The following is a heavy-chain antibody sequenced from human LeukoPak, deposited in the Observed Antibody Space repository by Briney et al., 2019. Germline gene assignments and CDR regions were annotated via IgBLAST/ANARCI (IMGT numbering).Heavy chain of an antibody. Sequence: ASVKVSCKASGYTFTSYDVNWVRQATGQGLEWMGWMNPNSGNTGYAQKFQGRVIMTRNTSISTAYLELSSLRSDDTAVYYCASRTVNSGSLLPFDYWGQGTLVTVSS. V-gene: IGHV1-8*01. CDR1: GYTFTSYD. CDR2: MNPNSGNT. D-gene: IGHD1-26*01. CDR3: ASRTVNSGSLLPFDY. J-gene: IGHJ4*02.